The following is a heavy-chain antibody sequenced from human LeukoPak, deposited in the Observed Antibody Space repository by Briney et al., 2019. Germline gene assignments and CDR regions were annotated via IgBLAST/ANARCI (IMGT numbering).Heavy chain of an antibody. Sequence: GGSRRLSCAASGFTFSSYEMNWVRQAPGKGLEWVSYISSSGNNIYFADSVKGRFTISRDSAKNSLFLQMNSLRAEDTAVYYCARVTYAVPDYWGQGTLVAVSS. V-gene: IGHV3-48*03. CDR1: GFTFSSYE. CDR3: ARVTYAVPDY. CDR2: ISSSGNNI. J-gene: IGHJ4*02. D-gene: IGHD2/OR15-2a*01.